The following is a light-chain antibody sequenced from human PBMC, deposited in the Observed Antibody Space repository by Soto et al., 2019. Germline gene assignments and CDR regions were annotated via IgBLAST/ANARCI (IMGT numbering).Light chain of an antibody. CDR3: QQLSSYPRT. J-gene: IGKJ1*01. CDR2: AAS. V-gene: IGKV1-9*01. Sequence: DIQLTQSPSFLSASVGDRVTITCQASQGIASYLAWYQQKPGKAPKLLLYAASTLQSGVPSRFSGSGSGAEFTLTISSLQPEDFATYYCQQLSSYPRTFGQGTKVEIK. CDR1: QGIASY.